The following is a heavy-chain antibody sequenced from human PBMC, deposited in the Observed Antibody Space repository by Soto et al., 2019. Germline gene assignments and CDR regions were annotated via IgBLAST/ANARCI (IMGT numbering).Heavy chain of an antibody. V-gene: IGHV1-2*04. D-gene: IGHD2-2*01. CDR3: AREPEGSTRCYDY. J-gene: IGHJ4*02. Sequence: ASVKVSCKASGYTFTGYYMHWVRQAPGQGLEWMGWINPNSGGTNYAQKFQGWVTMTRDTSISTAYMELSRLRSDDTAVYYCAREPEGSTRCYDYWGQGTLVTVSS. CDR1: GYTFTGYY. CDR2: INPNSGGT.